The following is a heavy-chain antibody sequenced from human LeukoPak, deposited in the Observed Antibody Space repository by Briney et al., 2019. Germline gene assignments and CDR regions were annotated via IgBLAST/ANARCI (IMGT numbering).Heavy chain of an antibody. D-gene: IGHD2/OR15-2a*01. Sequence: HGESLKISCQRSGYSFTTSWIGWVGQMPGKGLEWMGIIYPADSDTRYSPSFQGQVTISADKSISTAYLQWSSLKASDTAMYYCARLYGAYFDYWGQGTLVTVSS. CDR2: IYPADSDT. CDR3: ARLYGAYFDY. CDR1: GYSFTTSW. V-gene: IGHV5-51*01. J-gene: IGHJ4*02.